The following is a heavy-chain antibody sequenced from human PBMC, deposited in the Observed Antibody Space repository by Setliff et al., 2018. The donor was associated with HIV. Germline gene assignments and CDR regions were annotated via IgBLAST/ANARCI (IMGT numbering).Heavy chain of an antibody. D-gene: IGHD3-22*01. Sequence: ASVKVSCKASGYTFTSYAMHWVRQAPGQRLEWMGWINAGNGNTKYSQKFQGRVTISRDTSASTAYVELYSLTSEDTAVYYCARTLTYYFDGSFSSGPADYWGLGTLVTGSS. CDR3: ARTLTYYFDGSFSSGPADY. CDR2: INAGNGNT. V-gene: IGHV1-3*01. CDR1: GYTFTSYA. J-gene: IGHJ4*02.